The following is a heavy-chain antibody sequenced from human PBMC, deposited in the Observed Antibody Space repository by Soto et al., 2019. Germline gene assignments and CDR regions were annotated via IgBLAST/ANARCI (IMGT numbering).Heavy chain of an antibody. D-gene: IGHD3-10*01. CDR1: GFTFSNYW. Sequence: EVQLVESGGGLLQPGGSLTLSCTASGFTFSNYWMHWVRQAPGKGLVWVSRTKRDGSGTSYTDSVKGRFTISRDNAYSTLYLQMSNLRAEETAVYYCGRGGFDYGPVRVDVWGKGTTVIVSS. V-gene: IGHV3-74*01. CDR2: TKRDGSGT. J-gene: IGHJ6*04. CDR3: GRGGFDYGPVRVDV.